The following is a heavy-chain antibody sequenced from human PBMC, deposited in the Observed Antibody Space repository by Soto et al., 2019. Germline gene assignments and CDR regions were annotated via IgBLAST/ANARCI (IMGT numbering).Heavy chain of an antibody. CDR1: GGSISSSNW. V-gene: IGHV4-4*02. D-gene: IGHD3-10*01. Sequence: QVQLQESGPGLVKPSGTLSLTCAVSGGSISSSNWWSWVRQPPGKGLEWIGEIYHSGSTNYNPSLTRRGTISVDKSKNQFSLKLSSVTAADTAVYYCARVSGSYYYGMDVWGQGTTVTVSS. CDR3: ARVSGSYYYGMDV. J-gene: IGHJ6*02. CDR2: IYHSGST.